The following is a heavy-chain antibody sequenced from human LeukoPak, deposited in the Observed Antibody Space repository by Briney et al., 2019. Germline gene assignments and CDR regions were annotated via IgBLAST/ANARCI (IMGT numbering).Heavy chain of an antibody. D-gene: IGHD5-18*01. CDR2: INPNSGGT. CDR3: ARAWVYSYGHIDAFDI. V-gene: IGHV1-2*02. Sequence: WASVKVSCKASGYTFTGYYMHWVRQAPGQGLEWMGWINPNSGGTNYAQKFQGRVTMTRDTSISTAYMELSRLRSDDTAVYYCARAWVYSYGHIDAFDIWGQGTMVTVSS. CDR1: GYTFTGYY. J-gene: IGHJ3*02.